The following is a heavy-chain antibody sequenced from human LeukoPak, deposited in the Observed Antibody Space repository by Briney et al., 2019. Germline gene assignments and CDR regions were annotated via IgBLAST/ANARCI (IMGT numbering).Heavy chain of an antibody. CDR2: ISYDGSNK. CDR3: AKDLVYALDY. D-gene: IGHD2-8*01. J-gene: IGHJ4*02. CDR1: GFTFSSYG. V-gene: IGHV3-30*18. Sequence: GGSLRLSCAASGFTFSSYGMHWVRQAPGKGLEWVAVISYDGSNKYYADSVKGRFTISRDNSKNTLYLLMNSLRAEDTAVYYCAKDLVYALDYWGQGTLVTVSS.